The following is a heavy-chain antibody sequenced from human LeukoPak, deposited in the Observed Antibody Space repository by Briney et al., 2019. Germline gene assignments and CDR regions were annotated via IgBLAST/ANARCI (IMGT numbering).Heavy chain of an antibody. Sequence: GGSLRLSCPASGFTFNNYTMIWVRQAPGKGLEWVSGISGSGDSTYYADSVKGRFTISRDKSKNTLYLQMNSLRAEDTAVYYCAKGGDPRVFDYWGQGTLVTVSS. CDR3: AKGGDPRVFDY. CDR1: GFTFNNYT. J-gene: IGHJ4*02. D-gene: IGHD2-21*02. V-gene: IGHV3-23*01. CDR2: ISGSGDST.